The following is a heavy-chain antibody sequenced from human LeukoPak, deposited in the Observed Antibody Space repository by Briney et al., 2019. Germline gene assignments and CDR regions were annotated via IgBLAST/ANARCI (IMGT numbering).Heavy chain of an antibody. CDR2: IKTDGSEK. V-gene: IGHV3-7*01. Sequence: GGSLRLSCGASGFIFSDHWMSWVRQAPGKGLEWVANIKTDGSEKYYLDSVKGRFTISRDNAKNTLYLQMNRLRLEDAAVYYCARDVSSSWYPSFDYWGQGTLVTVSS. CDR3: ARDVSSSWYPSFDY. CDR1: GFIFSDHW. D-gene: IGHD6-13*01. J-gene: IGHJ4*02.